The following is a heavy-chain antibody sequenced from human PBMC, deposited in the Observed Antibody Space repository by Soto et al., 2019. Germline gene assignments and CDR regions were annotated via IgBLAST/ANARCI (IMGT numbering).Heavy chain of an antibody. CDR1: GGSISSSNW. J-gene: IGHJ6*02. CDR2: IYHSGST. D-gene: IGHD3-22*01. Sequence: QVQLQESGPGLVKPSGTLSLTCAVSGGSISSSNWWRWVRQPPGKGLEWIGEIYHSGSTNYNPSLKSRVTISVDKSKNQCCLKLSSVTAADTAVYYCARAETVTMTGPGMDVWGQGTTVTVSS. CDR3: ARAETVTMTGPGMDV. V-gene: IGHV4-4*02.